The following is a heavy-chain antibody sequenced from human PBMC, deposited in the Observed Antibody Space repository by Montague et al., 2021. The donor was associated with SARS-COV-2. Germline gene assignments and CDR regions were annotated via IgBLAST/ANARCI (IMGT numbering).Heavy chain of an antibody. V-gene: IGHV4-59*02. Sequence: SETLSLTCIVSGSSVRSYYWSWIRQPPGKGLEWIGYIYDSGSTNYNPSLKSRVTTSVDTSKNQFPLKLSSVTAADTTVYYCARENTVTTFGGPYYIDSWGQGTLVTVSA. J-gene: IGHJ4*02. D-gene: IGHD4-17*01. CDR2: IYDSGST. CDR3: ARENTVTTFGGPYYIDS. CDR1: GSSVRSYY.